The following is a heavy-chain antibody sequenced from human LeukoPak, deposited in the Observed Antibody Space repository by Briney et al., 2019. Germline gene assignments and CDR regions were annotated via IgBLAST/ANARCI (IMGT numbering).Heavy chain of an antibody. CDR1: GFTFSSYS. CDR2: ISSSSSTI. V-gene: IGHV3-48*04. J-gene: IGHJ6*02. CDR3: ARLYYDSSGYYDYYYGMDV. D-gene: IGHD3-22*01. Sequence: GGSLRLSCAASGFTFSSYSMNWVRQAPGKGLEWVSYISSSSSTIYYADSVKGRFTISRDNAKNSLYLQMNSLRAEDTAVYYCARLYYDSSGYYDYYYGMDVWGQGTTVTVSS.